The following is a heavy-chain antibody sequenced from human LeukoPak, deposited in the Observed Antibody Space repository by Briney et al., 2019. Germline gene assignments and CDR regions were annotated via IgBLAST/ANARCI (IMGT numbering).Heavy chain of an antibody. CDR1: GGSFSDYY. V-gene: IGHV4-34*01. J-gene: IGHJ4*02. CDR2: INHSGST. D-gene: IGHD3-22*01. Sequence: PSETLSLTCAVYGGSFSDYYWSWIRQSPGKGLEWIGEINHSGSTNYNPSLKSRVTFSIDTTKSQMSLKVSSVTAADTAVYYCARQGVVTATPHFDYWGQGTLVTVSS. CDR3: ARQGVVTATPHFDY.